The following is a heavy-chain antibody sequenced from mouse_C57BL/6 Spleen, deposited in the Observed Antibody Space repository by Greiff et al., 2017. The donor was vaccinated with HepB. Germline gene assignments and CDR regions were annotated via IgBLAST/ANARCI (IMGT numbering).Heavy chain of an antibody. CDR2: ISNLAYSI. CDR3: ARQVRYGSSPLYAMDD. V-gene: IGHV5-15*01. J-gene: IGHJ4*01. Sequence: EVQRVESGGGLVQPGGSLKLSCAASGFTFSDYGMAWVRQAPRKGPEWVAFISNLAYSIYYADTVTGRFTISRENAKNTLYLEMSSLRSEDTAMYDCARQVRYGSSPLYAMDDWGQGTSVTVSS. CDR1: GFTFSDYG. D-gene: IGHD1-1*01.